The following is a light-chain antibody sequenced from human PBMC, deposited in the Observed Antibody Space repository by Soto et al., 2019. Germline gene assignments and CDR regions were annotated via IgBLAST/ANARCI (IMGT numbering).Light chain of an antibody. CDR2: AAS. Sequence: DIQMTQSPSSLSASVGDRVTITCRASQGISNYLAWYQQKPGKVPKLLIYAASTLQSGVPSRFSGSGYGTDFTLTISRLQPEDVATYYCQKYNSAPQTFGQGTKLEIK. J-gene: IGKJ2*01. V-gene: IGKV1-27*01. CDR1: QGISNY. CDR3: QKYNSAPQT.